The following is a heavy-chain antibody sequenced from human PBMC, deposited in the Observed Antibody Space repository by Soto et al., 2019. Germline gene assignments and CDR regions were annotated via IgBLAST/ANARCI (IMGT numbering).Heavy chain of an antibody. CDR1: GGSISSSSYY. J-gene: IGHJ6*03. D-gene: IGHD3-3*01. CDR3: ARQPSADFWSGLYYYMDV. Sequence: PSETLSLTCTVSGGSISSSSYYWGWIRQPPGKGLEWIGSIYYSGSTYYNPSLNSRVTISVDTSKNQFSLKLSSVTAADTAVYYCARQPSADFWSGLYYYMDVWGKGTKVTVSS. CDR2: IYYSGST. V-gene: IGHV4-39*01.